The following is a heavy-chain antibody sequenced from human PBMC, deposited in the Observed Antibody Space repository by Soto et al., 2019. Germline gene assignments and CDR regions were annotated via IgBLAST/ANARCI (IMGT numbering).Heavy chain of an antibody. V-gene: IGHV1-3*01. CDR3: GIDSRYRVDAFDI. CDR1: DTPSLAML. CDR2: STLAMVT. J-gene: IGHJ3*02. D-gene: IGHD5-18*01. Sequence: ASVRSPARLLDTPSLAMLCIGCARPPDKGLSGWDGSTLAMVTQKYAQKFQDKVTLTADESTGTAYMELSRLTSEDTAVYYCGIDSRYRVDAFDIWGQGTLVTVSS.